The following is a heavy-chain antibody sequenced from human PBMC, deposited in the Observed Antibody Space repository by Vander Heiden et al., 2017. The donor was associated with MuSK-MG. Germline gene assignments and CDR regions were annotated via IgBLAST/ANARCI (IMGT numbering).Heavy chain of an antibody. D-gene: IGHD5-18*01. J-gene: IGHJ4*02. V-gene: IGHV4-31*03. Sequence: QVQLQESGPGLVKPSQTLSLTCTVSVGSISSGGYYWSWIRQHPGKGLEWIGYIYYSGSTYYNPSLKSRVTISVDTSKNQFSLKLSSVTAADTAVYYCAKTEYSYGRMEGYFDYWGQGTLVTVSS. CDR1: VGSISSGGYY. CDR3: AKTEYSYGRMEGYFDY. CDR2: IYYSGST.